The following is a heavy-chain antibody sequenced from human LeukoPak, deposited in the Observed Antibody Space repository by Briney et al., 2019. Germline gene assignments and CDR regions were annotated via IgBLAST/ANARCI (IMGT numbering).Heavy chain of an antibody. CDR3: ARGTHSGSYFLIDY. V-gene: IGHV1-2*02. CDR2: LNPDSGGT. D-gene: IGHD1-26*01. Sequence: ASVKVSCMASGYTFTGYYMHWVRQAPGQGPEWMGWLNPDSGGTNYAQNFQARVTMTRDTSITTAYMELTRLTSDDTAVYYCARGTHSGSYFLIDYWGQGTLVTVSS. J-gene: IGHJ4*02. CDR1: GYTFTGYY.